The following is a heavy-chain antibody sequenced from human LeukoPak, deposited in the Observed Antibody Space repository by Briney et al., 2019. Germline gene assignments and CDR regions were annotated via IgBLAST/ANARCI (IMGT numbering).Heavy chain of an antibody. CDR2: IYYSGST. CDR3: ARDPGPMYSSGWWGRPYYFDY. V-gene: IGHV4-59*01. D-gene: IGHD6-19*01. J-gene: IGHJ4*02. CDR1: GGSISSYY. Sequence: PSETLSLTCTVSGGSISSYYWSWIRQPPGTGLEWIGYIYYSGSTNYNPSLKSRVTISVDTSKNQFSLKLSSVTAADTAVYYCARDPGPMYSSGWWGRPYYFDYWGQGTLVTVSS.